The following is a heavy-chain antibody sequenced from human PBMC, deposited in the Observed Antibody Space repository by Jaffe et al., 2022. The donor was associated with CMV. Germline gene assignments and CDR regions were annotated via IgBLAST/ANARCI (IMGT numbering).Heavy chain of an antibody. CDR2: IYWNDDK. CDR3: ARAPWSGYPPSCWFDP. CDR1: GFSLSTSGVG. D-gene: IGHD3-3*01. J-gene: IGHJ5*02. V-gene: IGHV2-5*01. Sequence: QITLKESGPTLVKPTQTLTLTCTFSGFSLSTSGVGVGWIRQPPGKALEWLALIYWNDDKRYSPSLKSRLTITKDTSKNQVVLTMTNMDPVDTATYYCARAPWSGYPPSCWFDPWGQGTLVTVSS.